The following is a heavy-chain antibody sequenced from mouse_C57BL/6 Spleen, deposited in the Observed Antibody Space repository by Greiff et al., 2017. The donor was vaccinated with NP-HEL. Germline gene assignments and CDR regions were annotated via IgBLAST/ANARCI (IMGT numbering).Heavy chain of an antibody. D-gene: IGHD1-1*01. CDR1: GYTFTSYG. V-gene: IGHV1-81*01. Sequence: QVQLQQSGAELARPGASVKLSCKASGYTFTSYGISWVKQRTGQGLGWIGEIYPRSGNTYYNEKFKGKATLTADKSSSTAYMELRSLTSEDSAVYFCARGDTTVVGGWYFDVWGTGTTVTVSS. CDR3: ARGDTTVVGGWYFDV. CDR2: IYPRSGNT. J-gene: IGHJ1*03.